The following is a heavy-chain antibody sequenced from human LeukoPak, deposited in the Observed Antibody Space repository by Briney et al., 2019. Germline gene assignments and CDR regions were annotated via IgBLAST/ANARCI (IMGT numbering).Heavy chain of an antibody. CDR3: ASHSYGYRVLDF. D-gene: IGHD5-18*01. J-gene: IGHJ4*02. V-gene: IGHV1-18*04. Sequence: ASVTVSYQPSVYTLPSYGISWVRQAPRQGLEWMGWISAYYGNTNYLQKLQGRVTIHTDTSTKTASLALRSLSSDHAHVYDFASHSYGYRVLDFWGQGTVVTVSS. CDR1: VYTLPSYG. CDR2: ISAYYGNT.